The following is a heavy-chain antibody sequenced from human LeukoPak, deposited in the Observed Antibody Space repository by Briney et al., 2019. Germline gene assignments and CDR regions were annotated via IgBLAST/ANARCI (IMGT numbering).Heavy chain of an antibody. CDR2: ISGSAGSA. Sequence: GGSLRLSCSVSGSTSSSHAMSWVRQTPGKGLEWVSAISGSAGSAYYADSVKGRFTISRDNSKNTLYLQMNSLRAEDTAVYYCAKETKLVPGLDAFDIWGQGTLVTVSS. D-gene: IGHD6-13*01. CDR3: AKETKLVPGLDAFDI. J-gene: IGHJ3*02. CDR1: GSTSSSHA. V-gene: IGHV3-23*01.